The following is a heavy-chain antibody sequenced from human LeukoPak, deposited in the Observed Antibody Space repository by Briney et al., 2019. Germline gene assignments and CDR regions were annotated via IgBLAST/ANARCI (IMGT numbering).Heavy chain of an antibody. CDR2: IPYDANIK. D-gene: IGHD1-26*01. CDR1: GFTFSNYA. V-gene: IGHV3-30*04. Sequence: PGGSLRLSCAASGFTFSNYAMNWVRQAPGKGLEWVAVIPYDANIKYYADSVKGRFTISRDNPKNTLFLQMNSLRPEDTAIYYCARSSGSYYGGWFDPWGQGTLVTVSS. CDR3: ARSSGSYYGGWFDP. J-gene: IGHJ5*02.